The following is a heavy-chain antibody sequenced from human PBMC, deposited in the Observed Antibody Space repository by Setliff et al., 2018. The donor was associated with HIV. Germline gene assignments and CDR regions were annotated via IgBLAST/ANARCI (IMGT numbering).Heavy chain of an antibody. CDR1: GFAFSSQA. D-gene: IGHD3-22*01. CDR3: AKDRYYDSSGSPFDY. CDR2: ISESG. V-gene: IGHV3-23*01. J-gene: IGHJ4*02. Sequence: PGGSLRLSCAASGFAFSSQAMSWVRQAPGKGLDWVSVISESGYSADSVKGRFTISRDNSKNTLYLQMNSLRAEDTAVYYCAKDRYYDSSGSPFDYWGQGILVTVSS.